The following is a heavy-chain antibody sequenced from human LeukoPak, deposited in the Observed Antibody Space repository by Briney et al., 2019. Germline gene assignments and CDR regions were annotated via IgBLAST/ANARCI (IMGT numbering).Heavy chain of an antibody. J-gene: IGHJ4*02. CDR1: GYLFKYNY. V-gene: IGHV1-46*02. CDR3: ARDRMDTAMGSYLDN. D-gene: IGHD5-18*01. CDR2: INPSGDST. Sequence: ASVKVSYKASGYLFKYNYIHWVRQAPGQGLEWMGMINPSGDSTTYAQQFQGRLTMSSDTSTRTVYVELSSLRSEDTAVYFCARDRMDTAMGSYLDNWGQGTLVTISS.